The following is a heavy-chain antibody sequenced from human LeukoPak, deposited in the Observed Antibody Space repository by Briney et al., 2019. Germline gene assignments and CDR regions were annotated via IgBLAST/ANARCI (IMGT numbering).Heavy chain of an antibody. V-gene: IGHV3-66*01. Sequence: GGSLRLSCAASGFTVSSNYRSWVRQAPGKGLEWVSIIYTSSGTHSADSVKGRFSISRDNSKNTVCLQMNSLRAEDTAVYYCARGRSNGVCQIFCGLFFWGQGTLVTVSS. CDR2: IYTSSGT. CDR1: GFTVSSNY. CDR3: ARGRSNGVCQIFCGLFF. J-gene: IGHJ4*02. D-gene: IGHD2-8*01.